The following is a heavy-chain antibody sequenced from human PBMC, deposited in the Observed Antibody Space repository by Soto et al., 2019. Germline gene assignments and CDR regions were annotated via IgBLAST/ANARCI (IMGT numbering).Heavy chain of an antibody. CDR2: IYYSGST. CDR1: GGSISSYY. J-gene: IGHJ4*02. V-gene: IGHV4-59*01. D-gene: IGHD3-10*01. CDR3: ARVPGYGSGSYSGIDY. Sequence: SQTLSLTCTVSGGSISSYYWSWIRQPPGKGLEWIGYIYYSGSTNYNPSLKSRVTISVDTSKNQFSLKLSSVTAADTAVYYCARVPGYGSGSYSGIDYWGQGTLVTVSS.